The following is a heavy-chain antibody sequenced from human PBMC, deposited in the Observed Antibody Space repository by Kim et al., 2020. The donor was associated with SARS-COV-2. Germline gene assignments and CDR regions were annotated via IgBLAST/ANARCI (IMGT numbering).Heavy chain of an antibody. CDR1: GYTFTGYH. D-gene: IGHD2-2*01. V-gene: IGHV1-2*06. Sequence: ASVKVSCKASGYTFTGYHIHWVRQAPGQGLEWMGRINPNTGGTNYAQKFQGRVTMTRDTSITTAYMELSRLTSDDTAVYYCASDYCPTPNCYLIGNFWGQ. CDR2: INPNTGGT. CDR3: ASDYCPTPNCYLIGNF. J-gene: IGHJ4*02.